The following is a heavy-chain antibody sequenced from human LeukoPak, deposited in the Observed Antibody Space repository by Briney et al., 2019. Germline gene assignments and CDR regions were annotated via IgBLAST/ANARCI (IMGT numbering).Heavy chain of an antibody. Sequence: AGGSLSLSCAATGFTFSSYSMNWVRQAPGKGLEWVSYISSSSSTIYYADSVKGRFTISRDNSKNTLYLQMDSLRAEDTAVYYCAKVQDYYYYYMDVWGKGTTVTVSS. CDR2: ISSSSSTI. CDR1: GFTFSSYS. CDR3: AKVQDYYYYYMDV. V-gene: IGHV3-48*01. J-gene: IGHJ6*03.